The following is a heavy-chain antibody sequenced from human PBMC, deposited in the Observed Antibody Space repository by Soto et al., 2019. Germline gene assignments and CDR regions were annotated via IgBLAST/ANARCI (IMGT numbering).Heavy chain of an antibody. CDR2: ISYDGSNK. J-gene: IGHJ6*02. D-gene: IGHD5-12*01. Sequence: QVQLVESGGGVVQPGRSLRLSCAASGFTFSSYAMHWVRQAPGKGLEWVAVISYDGSNKYYADSVKGRFTISRDNSKNTLYLQMNSLRAEDTAVYYCARDGVATITNNYYYGMDVWGQGTTVTVSS. CDR3: ARDGVATITNNYYYGMDV. CDR1: GFTFSSYA. V-gene: IGHV3-30-3*01.